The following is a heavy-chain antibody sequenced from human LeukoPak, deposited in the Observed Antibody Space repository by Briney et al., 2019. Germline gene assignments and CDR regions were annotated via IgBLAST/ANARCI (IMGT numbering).Heavy chain of an antibody. V-gene: IGHV1-69*04. D-gene: IGHD6-19*01. J-gene: IGHJ5*02. CDR1: GGTFSSYG. CDR3: ARGFTGWYYWFDP. Sequence: GASVKVSCKAFGGTFSSYGISWVRQAPGQGLEWMGRIIPIVGTTNYAQKFQGRVTITADKSTSTAYLELSSLGSEDTAVYYCARGFTGWYYWFDPWGQGTLVTVSS. CDR2: IIPIVGTT.